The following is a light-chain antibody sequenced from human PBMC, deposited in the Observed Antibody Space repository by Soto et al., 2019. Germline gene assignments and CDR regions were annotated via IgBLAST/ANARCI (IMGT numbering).Light chain of an antibody. CDR1: QSIGSR. J-gene: IGKJ4*01. CDR2: DAS. Sequence: DIQMTQSPSTLSASVGDRVTITCRASQSIGSRLAWYQQRPGKVPKLLIYDASTLESGVPSRFSGSGSGTEFTRTLASLQPDDFASYYCQQHDPHCSFGGGTKVELK. V-gene: IGKV1-5*01. CDR3: QQHDPHCS.